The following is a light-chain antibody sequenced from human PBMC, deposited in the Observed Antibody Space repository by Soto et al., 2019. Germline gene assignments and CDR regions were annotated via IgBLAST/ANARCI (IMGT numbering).Light chain of an antibody. J-gene: IGKJ5*01. CDR2: AAS. CDR3: KQSYSTFT. CDR1: QSISSY. Sequence: EIQMTQSPSSLSASVGDRVTITCRASQSISSYLNWYQQKPGKAPKLLIYAASSLQSGVPSRFSGSGSGTDFTLTISSPQPEDFATYYCKQSYSTFTFGQGTRLEIK. V-gene: IGKV1-39*01.